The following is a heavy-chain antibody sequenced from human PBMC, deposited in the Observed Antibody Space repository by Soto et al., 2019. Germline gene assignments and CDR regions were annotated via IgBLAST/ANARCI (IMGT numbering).Heavy chain of an antibody. D-gene: IGHD2-15*01. CDR1: ASFISTGQY. CDR2: IFHGGNT. Sequence: AXETLSLTCALPASFISTGQYWGWIRKPPVKGLEWIGSIFHGGNTYYNPSLKSRVTVSVDMSKNQFSLKLNSVTAADTAVYYCARARWYDAFDFWGQGKVGTVSS. J-gene: IGHJ3*01. CDR3: ARARWYDAFDF. V-gene: IGHV4-38-2*01.